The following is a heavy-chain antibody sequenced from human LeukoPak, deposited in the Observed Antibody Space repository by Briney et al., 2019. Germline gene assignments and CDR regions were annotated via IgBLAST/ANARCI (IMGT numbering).Heavy chain of an antibody. V-gene: IGHV3-23*01. Sequence: PGGSLRLSCAASGFTFNNYDMNWVRQAPGKGLEWVSAISGSGGSTYYADSVKGRFTISRDNSKNTLYLQMNSLRAEDTAVYYCAKTDYYDSSGYFDYWGQGTLVTVSS. D-gene: IGHD3-22*01. J-gene: IGHJ4*02. CDR1: GFTFNNYD. CDR2: ISGSGGST. CDR3: AKTDYYDSSGYFDY.